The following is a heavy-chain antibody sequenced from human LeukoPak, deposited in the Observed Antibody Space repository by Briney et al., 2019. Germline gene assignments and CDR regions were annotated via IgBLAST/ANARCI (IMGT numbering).Heavy chain of an antibody. J-gene: IGHJ3*02. CDR2: ISASGDTT. Sequence: GGSLRLSCAASGFTFSDYYMSWIRQAPGKGLEWVSYISASGDTTHYADSVKGRFTISRDNAQNSVFLQMNSLRAEDTAIYYCASPNSFDIWGQGTMVTVSS. V-gene: IGHV3-11*04. CDR3: ASPNSFDI. CDR1: GFTFSDYY.